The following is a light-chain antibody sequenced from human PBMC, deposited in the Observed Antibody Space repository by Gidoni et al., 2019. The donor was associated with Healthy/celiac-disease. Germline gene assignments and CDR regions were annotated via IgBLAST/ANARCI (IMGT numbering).Light chain of an antibody. V-gene: IGKV1-39*01. J-gene: IGKJ2*01. CDR3: QQSYSTPPHT. CDR2: AAS. CDR1: QSISSY. Sequence: DIQMTQSPSSLSASVGDRVTITCRASQSISSYLNWYQQKPGKAPKLLIYAASSLKSWVPSRFSGSGSGTDFTRTISSLQPEDVATYYCQQSYSTPPHTFGQGTKLEIK.